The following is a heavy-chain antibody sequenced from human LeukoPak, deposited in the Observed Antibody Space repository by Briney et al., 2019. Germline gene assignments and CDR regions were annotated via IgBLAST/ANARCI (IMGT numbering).Heavy chain of an antibody. J-gene: IGHJ5*02. D-gene: IGHD6-6*01. Sequence: GASVKVSCKASGGTFSSYAISWVRQAPGQGLEWMGGIIPIFGTANYAQKFQGRVTITTDESTSTAYMELSSLRSEDTAVYYCAIGRISSSNGYNWFDPWGQGTLVTVSS. CDR3: AIGRISSSNGYNWFDP. CDR1: GGTFSSYA. V-gene: IGHV1-69*05. CDR2: IIPIFGTA.